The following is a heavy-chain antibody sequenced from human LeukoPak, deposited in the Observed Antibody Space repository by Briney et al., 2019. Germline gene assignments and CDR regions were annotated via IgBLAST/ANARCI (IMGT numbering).Heavy chain of an antibody. CDR3: AKDLDWGTINFSSGSFDY. Sequence: PGGSLRLSCAASGFTFSSYGMSWVRQAPGKGLEWVSAISGSGGSTYYADSVKGRFTISRDNSKNTLYLQMNSLRAEDTAVYYCAKDLDWGTINFSSGSFDYWGQGTLVTVSS. CDR1: GFTFSSYG. CDR2: ISGSGGST. D-gene: IGHD6-19*01. J-gene: IGHJ4*02. V-gene: IGHV3-23*01.